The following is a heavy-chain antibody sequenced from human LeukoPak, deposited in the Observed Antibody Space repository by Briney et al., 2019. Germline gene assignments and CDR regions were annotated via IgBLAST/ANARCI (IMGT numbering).Heavy chain of an antibody. CDR3: AKDGGLWVSAHWGDS. V-gene: IGHV3-23*01. CDR2: ITTSDGNT. D-gene: IGHD7-27*01. J-gene: IGHJ4*02. CDR1: GFTFSSYT. Sequence: GGSLRLSCAASGFTFSSYTMSWVRQAPGKGLEWVSTITTSDGNTYYADSVKGRFTVSRDNSKNTLFLQMNSLRAEDTAVFYCAKDGGLWVSAHWGDSWGRGALVTVSS.